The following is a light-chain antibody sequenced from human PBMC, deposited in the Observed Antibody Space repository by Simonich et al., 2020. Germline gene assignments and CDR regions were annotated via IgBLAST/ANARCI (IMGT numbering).Light chain of an antibody. V-gene: IGKV2D-29*02. J-gene: IGKJ1*01. CDR1: QSLLHSDGKTY. CDR3: MQSIQLGWT. CDR2: EVS. Sequence: DIVMTQSPLSLPVTPGQPASISCKSSQSLLHSDGKTYLYWYLQKPGQSPQLLIYEVSNRCSGVPDRFSGSGSGTDFTLKISRVEAEDVGVYYCMQSIQLGWTFGQGTKVEIK.